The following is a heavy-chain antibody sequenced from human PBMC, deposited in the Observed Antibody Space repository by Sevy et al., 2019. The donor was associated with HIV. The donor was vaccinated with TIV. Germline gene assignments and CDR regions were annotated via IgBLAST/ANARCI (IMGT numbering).Heavy chain of an antibody. D-gene: IGHD6-13*01. Sequence: GGSLRLSCAASGFTFSSYGMHWVRQAPGKGLEWVAVIWYDGNNQYYADSVKGRSTISRDNSKNTLYLQMNSLRPEDTAVYYCARDQHHVGWPLDYWGQGTLVTVSS. J-gene: IGHJ4*02. CDR2: IWYDGNNQ. CDR1: GFTFSSYG. CDR3: ARDQHHVGWPLDY. V-gene: IGHV3-33*01.